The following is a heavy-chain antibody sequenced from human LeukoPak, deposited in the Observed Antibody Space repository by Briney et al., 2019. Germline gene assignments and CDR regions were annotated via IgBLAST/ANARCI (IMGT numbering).Heavy chain of an antibody. CDR3: AVDIVVVPAAIHYYYYMDV. J-gene: IGHJ6*03. Sequence: ASVKVSCKASGGTFSSYAISWVRQAPGQGLEWMGGIIPIFGTANYAQKFQGRVTITADESTSTAYIELSSLRSEDTAVYYCAVDIVVVPAAIHYYYYMDVWGKGTTVTVSS. D-gene: IGHD2-2*02. CDR2: IIPIFGTA. V-gene: IGHV1-69*13. CDR1: GGTFSSYA.